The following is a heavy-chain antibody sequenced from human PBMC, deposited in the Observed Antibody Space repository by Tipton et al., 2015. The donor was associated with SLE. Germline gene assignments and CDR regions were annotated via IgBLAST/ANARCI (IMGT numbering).Heavy chain of an antibody. V-gene: IGHV4-39*07. D-gene: IGHD2-8*01. Sequence: TLSLTCTVSGGSISSSSYYWGWNRQPPGKGLEWIGSIYYSGSTYYNPSLKSQVTISVDTSKNQFSLTLSSVTAADTAVYYCARTSGYCTNGVCYGPPHFFDYWGQGTLVTVSS. CDR3: ARTSGYCTNGVCYGPPHFFDY. CDR1: GGSISSSSYY. J-gene: IGHJ4*02. CDR2: IYYSGST.